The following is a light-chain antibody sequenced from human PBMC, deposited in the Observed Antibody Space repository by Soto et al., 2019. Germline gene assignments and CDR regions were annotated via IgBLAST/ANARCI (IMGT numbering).Light chain of an antibody. V-gene: IGLV2-8*01. Sequence: QSALTQPPSASGSPGQSVTISCTGTSSDVGGYNYVSWYQQHPGKAPKLMIYEVSKRPSGVPDRFSGSKSGNTASLTVSGLQAEDEADYYCSSDAGSNNLVFGGGTKVTV. J-gene: IGLJ3*02. CDR3: SSDAGSNNLV. CDR2: EVS. CDR1: SSDVGGYNY.